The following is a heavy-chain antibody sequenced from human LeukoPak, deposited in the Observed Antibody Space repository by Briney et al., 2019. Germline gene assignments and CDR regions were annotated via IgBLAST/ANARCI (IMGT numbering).Heavy chain of an antibody. Sequence: PGGSLRLSCAASGFTFSSYAMSWVRQAPGEGLEWVSAISGSGGSTYYADSVKGRFTISRDNSKNTLYLQMNSLRAEDTAVYYCAKDGSKHYDFWSGYKRMFDYWGQGTLVTVSS. CDR3: AKDGSKHYDFWSGYKRMFDY. J-gene: IGHJ4*02. CDR2: ISGSGGST. V-gene: IGHV3-23*01. CDR1: GFTFSSYA. D-gene: IGHD3-3*01.